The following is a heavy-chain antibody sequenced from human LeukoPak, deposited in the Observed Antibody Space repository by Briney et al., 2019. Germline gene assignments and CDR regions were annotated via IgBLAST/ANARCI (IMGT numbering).Heavy chain of an antibody. CDR3: ARASRGSVVVPAATRDAFDI. J-gene: IGHJ3*02. D-gene: IGHD2-2*01. Sequence: TSETLSLTCTVSGGSISSYYWSWIRQPPGKGLEWIGYIYYSGSTNYNPSLKSRVTISVDTSKNQFSLKLSSVTAADTAVYYCARASRGSVVVPAATRDAFDIWGQGTMVTVSS. CDR2: IYYSGST. CDR1: GGSISSYY. V-gene: IGHV4-59*12.